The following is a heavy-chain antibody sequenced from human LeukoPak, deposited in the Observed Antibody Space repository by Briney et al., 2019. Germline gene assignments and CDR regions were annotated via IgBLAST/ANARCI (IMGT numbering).Heavy chain of an antibody. D-gene: IGHD3-10*01. CDR3: ARSLWFGELLMGY. CDR1: GFTFSSYS. J-gene: IGHJ4*02. V-gene: IGHV3-48*04. Sequence: PGGSLRLSCAASGFTFSSYSMNWVRQAPGKGLEWVSYISSSSSTIYYADSVKGRFTISRDNAKNSLYLQMNSLRAEDTAVYYCARSLWFGELLMGYWGQGTLVTVSS. CDR2: ISSSSSTI.